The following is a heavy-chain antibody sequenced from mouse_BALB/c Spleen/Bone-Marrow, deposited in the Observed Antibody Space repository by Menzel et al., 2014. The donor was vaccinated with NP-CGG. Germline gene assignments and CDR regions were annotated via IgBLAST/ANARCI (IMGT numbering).Heavy chain of an antibody. CDR2: INPGSGGT. V-gene: IGHV1-54*01. Sequence: QVQLQQSGAELVRSGTSVKVSCKASGYAFTNYLIEWVKRRPGQGLEWIGVINPGSGGTNYNEKFKGKATLTADKSSSTAYMQLSSLTSDDSAVYFCARIYYGNYYWGQGTTLTVSS. D-gene: IGHD2-1*01. CDR3: ARIYYGNYY. CDR1: GYAFTNYL. J-gene: IGHJ2*01.